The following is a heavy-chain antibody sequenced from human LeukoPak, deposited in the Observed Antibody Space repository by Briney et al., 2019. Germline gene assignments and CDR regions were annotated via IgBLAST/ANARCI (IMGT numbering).Heavy chain of an antibody. CDR1: GFTFNNYV. Sequence: GGSLRLSCAASGFTFNNYVINWVRQAPGKGLEWVSVIYSGGSTYYADSVKGRFTISRDNSKNTLYLQMNSLRAEDTAVYYCARDEGYSSGRYMGYYYYGMDVWGQGTTVTVSS. CDR2: IYSGGST. D-gene: IGHD6-19*01. V-gene: IGHV3-66*01. CDR3: ARDEGYSSGRYMGYYYYGMDV. J-gene: IGHJ6*02.